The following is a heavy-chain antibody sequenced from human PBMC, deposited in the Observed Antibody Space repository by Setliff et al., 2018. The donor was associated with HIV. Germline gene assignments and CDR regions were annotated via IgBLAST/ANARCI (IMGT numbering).Heavy chain of an antibody. CDR1: GGTFSSYV. Sequence: GASVKVSCKASGGTFSSYVINWVRQATGQGLEWMGWMNPNSGNTGYAQKFQGRVTMTRNNSISTAYMQLSSLRSEDTAVYFCARAPRGVGSSSHFDYWGRGTLVTVSS. V-gene: IGHV1-8*02. J-gene: IGHJ4*02. CDR2: MNPNSGNT. CDR3: ARAPRGVGSSSHFDY. D-gene: IGHD2-2*01.